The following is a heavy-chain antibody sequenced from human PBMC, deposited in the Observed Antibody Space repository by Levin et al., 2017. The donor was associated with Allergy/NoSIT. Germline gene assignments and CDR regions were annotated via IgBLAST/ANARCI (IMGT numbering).Heavy chain of an antibody. Sequence: TLSLTCAVYGGSFSGYYWSWIRQPPGKGLEWIGEINHSGSTNYNPSLKSRVTISVDTSKNQFSLKLSSVTAADTAVYYCASSRVELGHRPFDYWGQGTLVTVSS. V-gene: IGHV4-34*01. CDR3: ASSRVELGHRPFDY. D-gene: IGHD7-27*01. J-gene: IGHJ4*02. CDR1: GGSFSGYY. CDR2: INHSGST.